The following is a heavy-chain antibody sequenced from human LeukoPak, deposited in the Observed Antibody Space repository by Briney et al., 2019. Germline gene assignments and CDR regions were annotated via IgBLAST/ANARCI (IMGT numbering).Heavy chain of an antibody. D-gene: IGHD3-3*01. J-gene: IGHJ4*02. V-gene: IGHV1-2*02. CDR3: ASFKVYDFWSGYSGPPFDY. CDR2: INPNSGGT. Sequence: ASVKVSCKASGYTFTCYGISWVRQAPGQGLEWMGWINPNSGGTNYAQKFQGGVTMTRDTSISTAYMELSRLRSDDTAVYYCASFKVYDFWSGYSGPPFDYWGQGTLVTVSS. CDR1: GYTFTCYG.